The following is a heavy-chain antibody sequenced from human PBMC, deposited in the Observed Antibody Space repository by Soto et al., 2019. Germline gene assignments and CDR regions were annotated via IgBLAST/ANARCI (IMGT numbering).Heavy chain of an antibody. V-gene: IGHV3-30-3*01. CDR3: ARDLRPYYYYALDV. Sequence: QVQLVESGGGVVQPGRSLRLSCAASGFTFSSYAIHWVRQAPGKGLEWVAVISYDGSNKYYSDSVKGRFTISRDNSKNTLYLQMNGMRAEDTAVYYCARDLRPYYYYALDVWGQGTTVTVSS. CDR1: GFTFSSYA. CDR2: ISYDGSNK. D-gene: IGHD3-10*01. J-gene: IGHJ6*02.